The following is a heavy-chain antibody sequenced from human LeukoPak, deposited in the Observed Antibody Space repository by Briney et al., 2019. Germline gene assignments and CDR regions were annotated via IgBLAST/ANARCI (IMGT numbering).Heavy chain of an antibody. Sequence: ASVKVSCKASGYTFTSYGISWVRQAPGQGLEWMGGIIPIFGTANYAQKFQGRVTITADESTSTAYMELSSLRSEDTAVYYCARGAILYYYYYMDVWGKGTTVTISS. V-gene: IGHV1-69*13. CDR3: ARGAILYYYYYMDV. CDR2: IIPIFGTA. D-gene: IGHD3-10*01. CDR1: GYTFTSYG. J-gene: IGHJ6*03.